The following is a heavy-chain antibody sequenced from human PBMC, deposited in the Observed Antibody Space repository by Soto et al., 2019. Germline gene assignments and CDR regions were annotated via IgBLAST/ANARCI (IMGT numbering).Heavy chain of an antibody. Sequence: DVQLVESGGVVVQPGGSLRLSCAASGFTFDDYTMHWVRQAPGKGLEWVSLISWDGGSTYYADSVKGRFTISRDNSKNSLYLQMNSLRTEDTALYYCAKDRRIAARRGIDAFDIWGQGTMVTVSS. J-gene: IGHJ3*02. D-gene: IGHD6-6*01. CDR2: ISWDGGST. CDR1: GFTFDDYT. CDR3: AKDRRIAARRGIDAFDI. V-gene: IGHV3-43*01.